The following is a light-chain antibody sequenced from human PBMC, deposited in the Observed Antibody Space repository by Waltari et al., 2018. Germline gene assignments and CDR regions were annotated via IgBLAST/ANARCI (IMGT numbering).Light chain of an antibody. Sequence: QSVLTQPPSASGTPGQRVTISCSGRRSNIGSHYVYLYQQLPGTAPKLLIYRNNQRPSGVPDRCSGSKSGTSASLAISGLRSEDEADYYCAAWDDSLSGRVFGGGTKVTVL. CDR2: RNN. J-gene: IGLJ3*02. CDR1: RSNIGSHY. V-gene: IGLV1-47*01. CDR3: AAWDDSLSGRV.